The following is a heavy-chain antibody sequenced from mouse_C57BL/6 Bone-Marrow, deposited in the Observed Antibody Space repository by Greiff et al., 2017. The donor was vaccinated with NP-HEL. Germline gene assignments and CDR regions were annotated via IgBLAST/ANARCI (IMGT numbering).Heavy chain of an antibody. Sequence: EVQLVESGAELVRPGASVKLSCTASGFNIKDDYMHWVKQRPEQGLAWIGWIDPENGDTEYASKFQGKATITADTSSNTAYLQLSSLTSEDTAVYYCTTSAYYGNSYYFDYWGQGTTLTVSS. J-gene: IGHJ2*01. CDR1: GFNIKDDY. V-gene: IGHV14-4*01. D-gene: IGHD2-10*01. CDR3: TTSAYYGNSYYFDY. CDR2: IDPENGDT.